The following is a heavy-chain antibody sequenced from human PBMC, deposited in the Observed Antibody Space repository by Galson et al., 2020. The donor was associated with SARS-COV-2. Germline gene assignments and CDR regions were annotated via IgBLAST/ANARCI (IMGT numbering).Heavy chain of an antibody. V-gene: IGHV3-21*01. D-gene: IGHD3-22*01. CDR1: GFTFSSYS. CDR2: ISSSSSYI. J-gene: IGHJ6*02. CDR3: ARDLWYYDSSGYFPSYYYYGMDV. Sequence: GESLKISCAASGFTFSSYSMMNWVRQAPGKGLEWVSSISSSSSYIYYADSVKGRFTISRDNAKNSLYLQMNSLRAEDTAVYYCARDLWYYDSSGYFPSYYYYGMDVWGQGTTVTVSS.